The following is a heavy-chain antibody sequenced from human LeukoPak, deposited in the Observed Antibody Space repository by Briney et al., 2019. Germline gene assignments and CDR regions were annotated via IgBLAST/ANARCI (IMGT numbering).Heavy chain of an antibody. CDR2: IGPYNGNT. Sequence: GASVKVSCKASGYTFTNYGISWVRQAPGQGLEWMGWIGPYNGNTNYAQKLQGGVTMTTDTSTSTAYMELGSLRPDDTAVYYCVREKYCSGDTCYSGAIDSWGQGTLVTVSS. V-gene: IGHV1-18*01. CDR3: VREKYCSGDTCYSGAIDS. CDR1: GYTFTNYG. J-gene: IGHJ4*02. D-gene: IGHD2-15*01.